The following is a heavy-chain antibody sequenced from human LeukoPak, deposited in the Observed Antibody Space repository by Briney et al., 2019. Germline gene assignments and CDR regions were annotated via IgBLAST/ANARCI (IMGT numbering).Heavy chain of an antibody. CDR1: GGSISSGDYY. D-gene: IGHD5-18*01. CDR3: ARHFGPGYSHAFDI. J-gene: IGHJ3*02. Sequence: PSQTLSLTCTVSGGSISSGDYYWSWIRQPPGKGLEWIGYIYYSGSTYYNPSLKSRVTISVDTSKNQFSLKLTSVTAADTAVYYCARHFGPGYSHAFDIWGQGTMVTVSS. V-gene: IGHV4-30-4*08. CDR2: IYYSGST.